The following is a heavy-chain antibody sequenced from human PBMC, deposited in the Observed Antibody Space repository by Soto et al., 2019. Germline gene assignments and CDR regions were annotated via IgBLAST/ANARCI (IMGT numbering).Heavy chain of an antibody. V-gene: IGHV3-64D*06. CDR2: ISSNGGST. Sequence: PGGSLRLSCAASGCNFSSYSMNWVRQAPGKGLEWVSSISSNGGSTYYADSVKGRFTISRDNSKNTLYLQMSSLRAEDTAVYYCVKEGYYYDSSGYYYGWFAPWGQGTLVTVSS. CDR1: GCNFSSYS. CDR3: VKEGYYYDSSGYYYGWFAP. D-gene: IGHD3-22*01. J-gene: IGHJ5*02.